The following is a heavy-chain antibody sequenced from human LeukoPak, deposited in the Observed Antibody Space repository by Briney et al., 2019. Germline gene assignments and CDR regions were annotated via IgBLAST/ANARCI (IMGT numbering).Heavy chain of an antibody. D-gene: IGHD2-2*01. CDR3: AKGHIVVVPAASRYNCLFDY. Sequence: GGSLRLSCAASGFTFSSYAMSWVRQAPGKGLEWVSAVSGSGGSTYYADSVKGRFTISRDNSKNTLYLQMNSLRAEDTAVYYCAKGHIVVVPAASRYNCLFDYWGQGTLVTVSS. CDR1: GFTFSSYA. V-gene: IGHV3-23*01. J-gene: IGHJ4*02. CDR2: VSGSGGST.